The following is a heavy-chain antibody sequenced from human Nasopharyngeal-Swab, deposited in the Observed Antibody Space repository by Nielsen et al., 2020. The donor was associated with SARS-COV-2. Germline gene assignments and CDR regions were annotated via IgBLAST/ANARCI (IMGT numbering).Heavy chain of an antibody. Sequence: WIRQPPGKGLEWIGYIYYSGSTNYNPSLKSRVTISVDTSKNQFSLKLSSATAADTAVYYCARGGGRTKHGMDVWGQGTTVTVSS. CDR3: ARGGGRTKHGMDV. D-gene: IGHD3-16*01. CDR2: IYYSGST. V-gene: IGHV4-59*12. J-gene: IGHJ6*02.